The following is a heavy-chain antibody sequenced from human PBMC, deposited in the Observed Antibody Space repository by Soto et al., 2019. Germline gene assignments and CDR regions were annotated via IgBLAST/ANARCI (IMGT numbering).Heavy chain of an antibody. Sequence: QIHLVQSGAEVKKPGASVKVSCKGSGYGFTTYGITWVRQAPGQGLEWMAWISAHNGNTNYAQKHQGRVTVTRDTSTSTAYMELRSLRSDDTAVYYCARGRYGDYWGQGALVTVSS. CDR3: ARGRYGDY. J-gene: IGHJ4*02. CDR2: ISAHNGNT. V-gene: IGHV1-18*01. D-gene: IGHD1-1*01. CDR1: GYGFTTYG.